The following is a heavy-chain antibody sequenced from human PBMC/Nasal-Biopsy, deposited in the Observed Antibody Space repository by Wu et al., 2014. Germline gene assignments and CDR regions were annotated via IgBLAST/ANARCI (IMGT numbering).Heavy chain of an antibody. CDR1: GYNYIGYY. CDR3: ATGTIEASEALNH. J-gene: IGHJ1*01. CDR2: INPNMGDT. V-gene: IGHV1-2*06. Sequence: VKVSCKTSGYNYIGYYMHWARQAPGQGLEWMGRINPNMGDTVYGQNFQGRVTMTSDTSIRTAYMELKRLRSDDTAIYYCATGTIEASEALNHWGQGTLVTVSS. D-gene: IGHD1-7*01.